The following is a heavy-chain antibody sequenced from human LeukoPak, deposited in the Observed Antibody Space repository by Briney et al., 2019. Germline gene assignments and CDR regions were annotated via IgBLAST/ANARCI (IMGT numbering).Heavy chain of an antibody. Sequence: GGSLRLSCVASGFPFSSYWMTWVRQAPGKGLEWVANIKQDGSKKSYVDSVKGRFTISRDDAKNSLYLQMNSLRAEDTAIYYCTRVGYIDEGVDYWGQGTLVTVSS. D-gene: IGHD5-24*01. CDR3: TRVGYIDEGVDY. CDR2: IKQDGSKK. CDR1: GFPFSSYW. J-gene: IGHJ4*02. V-gene: IGHV3-7*04.